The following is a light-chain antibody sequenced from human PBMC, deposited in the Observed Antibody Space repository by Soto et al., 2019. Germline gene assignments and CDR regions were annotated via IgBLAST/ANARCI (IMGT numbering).Light chain of an antibody. CDR2: EVS. J-gene: IGLJ3*02. Sequence: QSVLTQPASVSGSPGQSITISCTGASSDVGNCNCVSWYQQHPGKAPKLMIYEVSNRPSGVPDRFSGSKSANSASLAISGLKSEDEADYYCAAWDDGLNGWLFGGGTKVTVL. V-gene: IGLV2-14*01. CDR3: AAWDDGLNGWL. CDR1: SSDVGNCNC.